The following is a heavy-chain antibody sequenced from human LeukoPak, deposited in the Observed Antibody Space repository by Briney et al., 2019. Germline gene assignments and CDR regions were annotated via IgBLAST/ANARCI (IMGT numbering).Heavy chain of an antibody. D-gene: IGHD2-21*01. J-gene: IGHJ4*02. CDR2: IYTDNTI. CDR1: GFTFRNYE. Sequence: GGSLRLSCAASGFTFRNYEMSGVRQTPGKGLEWVLHIYTDNTIYQADSVKGRFTISRDNAKNSLYLQMNRLRAEDTAVYYCARASNSPFDYWGQGTLVTVSS. V-gene: IGHV3-48*03. CDR3: ARASNSPFDY.